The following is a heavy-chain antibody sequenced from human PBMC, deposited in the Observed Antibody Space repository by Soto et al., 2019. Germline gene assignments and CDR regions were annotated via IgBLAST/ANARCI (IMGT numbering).Heavy chain of an antibody. CDR2: IFHSGTT. V-gene: IGHV4-4*02. CDR1: GDSISSSHW. Sequence: QVQLQESGPGRVEPSGTLSLTCAVSGDSISSSHWWSWVRQSPGKGLEWIGEIFHSGTTKYNPSFGSRVTMSVDKSNIQLSLKLRSVTAADTAVYYCARQLERGDLPEGFEYWGQGTLATVSS. CDR3: ARQLERGDLPEGFEY. D-gene: IGHD1-1*01. J-gene: IGHJ4*02.